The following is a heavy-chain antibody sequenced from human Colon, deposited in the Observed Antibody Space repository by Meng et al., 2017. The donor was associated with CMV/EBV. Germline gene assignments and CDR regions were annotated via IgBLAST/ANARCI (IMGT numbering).Heavy chain of an antibody. J-gene: IGHJ1*01. CDR1: GYSFTGYY. D-gene: IGHD3-16*01. Sequence: QVQLVPSGAEVGKPGASVKVSCKASGYSFTGYYIHWVRQAPGQGLEWMGWMDPTTGRTDYAQKFQGTVTMTRDTSISTAYLELSRLTSDDTAVYYCASHSSYVWGSHHWGQGTLVTVSS. CDR3: ASHSSYVWGSHH. CDR2: MDPTTGRT. V-gene: IGHV1-2*02.